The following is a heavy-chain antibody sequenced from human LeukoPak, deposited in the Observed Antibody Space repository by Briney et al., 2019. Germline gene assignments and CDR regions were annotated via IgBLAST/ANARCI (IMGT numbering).Heavy chain of an antibody. CDR1: GFTFSSYW. J-gene: IGHJ4*02. CDR3: ASSDYGDAIDY. D-gene: IGHD4-17*01. Sequence: GGSLRLSCAASGFTFSSYWMHWVRQAPGKGLVWVSRINSDGSSTSYADSVKGRFTISRDNAKNTLYLQMNSLRAEDTAVYYCASSDYGDAIDYWGQGTLVTVSS. V-gene: IGHV3-74*01. CDR2: INSDGSST.